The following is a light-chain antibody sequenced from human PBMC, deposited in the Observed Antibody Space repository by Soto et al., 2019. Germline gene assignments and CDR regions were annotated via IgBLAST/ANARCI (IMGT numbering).Light chain of an antibody. CDR3: SSYAGSNILSVV. J-gene: IGLJ2*01. Sequence: QSALTQPPSASGSPGQSVTISCTGTSSDVGGYNYVSWYQQHPGNAPKLMIYEVSKRPSGVPDRFSGSKSGNTASLTVSGLQAEDEADYYCSSYAGSNILSVVFGGGTKLTV. CDR2: EVS. V-gene: IGLV2-8*01. CDR1: SSDVGGYNY.